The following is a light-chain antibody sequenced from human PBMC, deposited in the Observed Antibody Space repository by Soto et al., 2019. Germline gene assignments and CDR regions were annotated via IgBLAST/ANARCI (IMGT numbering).Light chain of an antibody. CDR1: SSDIGAGYD. CDR2: ANT. J-gene: IGLJ3*02. Sequence: QSVLTQPPSVSGAPGQRVTISCTGSSSDIGAGYDVHWYQPLPGTAPKLLIYANTIRPSGVPDRFSGSKSGTSASLAITGLQAEDEADYYCQSYDSSLSGPRVFGGGTKLTVL. CDR3: QSYDSSLSGPRV. V-gene: IGLV1-40*01.